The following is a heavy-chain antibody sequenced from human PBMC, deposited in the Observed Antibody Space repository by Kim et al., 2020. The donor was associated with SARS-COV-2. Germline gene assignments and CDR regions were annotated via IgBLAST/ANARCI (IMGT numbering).Heavy chain of an antibody. CDR3: ASRQDSNYVRGMDV. V-gene: IGHV4-4*02. D-gene: IGHD4-4*01. J-gene: IGHJ6*02. Sequence: NPSLKSRVTISVDKSKNQFSLKLSSVTAADTAVYYCASRQDSNYVRGMDVWGQGTTVTVSS.